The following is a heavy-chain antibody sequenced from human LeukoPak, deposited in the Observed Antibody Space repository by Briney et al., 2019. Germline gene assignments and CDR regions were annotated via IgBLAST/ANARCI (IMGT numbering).Heavy chain of an antibody. CDR3: ARDPASANWFDS. V-gene: IGHV3-21*01. CDR2: IGPSSGDI. Sequence: GGSLRLSCAASGFTFRIYSMNWVRQAPGTGLEWVSSIGPSSGDIYYADSVKGRFTMSRDNANNSLFLQMDSLKVEDTGVYYCARDPASANWFDSWGQGTLVTVSS. CDR1: GFTFRIYS. J-gene: IGHJ5*01. D-gene: IGHD2-2*01.